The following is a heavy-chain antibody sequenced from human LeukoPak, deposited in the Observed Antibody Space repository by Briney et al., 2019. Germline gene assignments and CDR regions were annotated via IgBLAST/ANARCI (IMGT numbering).Heavy chain of an antibody. CDR3: ARDGYDSSGYYFSIFDY. CDR1: GYTFTSYG. D-gene: IGHD3-22*01. CDR2: ISAYNGNT. V-gene: IGHV1-18*01. Sequence: ASVKVSCKASGYTFTSYGISWVRQAPGQGLEWMGWISAYNGNTNYAQKLQGRVTMTTDTSTSTAYMELRSLRSDDTAVYYCARDGYDSSGYYFSIFDYWGQGTLVTASS. J-gene: IGHJ4*02.